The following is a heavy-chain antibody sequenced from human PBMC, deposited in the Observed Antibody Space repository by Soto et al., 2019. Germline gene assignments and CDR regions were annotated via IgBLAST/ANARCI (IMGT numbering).Heavy chain of an antibody. V-gene: IGHV1-69*06. J-gene: IGHJ6*02. Sequence: ASVKVSCKASGGTFSSYAISWVRQAPGQGLEWMGGIIPIFGTANYAQKFQGRVTITADKSTSTAYMELSSLRSEDTAVYYCARDLGIVVVPATYYYGMDVWGQGTTVPSP. CDR1: GGTFSSYA. CDR2: IIPIFGTA. D-gene: IGHD2-2*01. CDR3: ARDLGIVVVPATYYYGMDV.